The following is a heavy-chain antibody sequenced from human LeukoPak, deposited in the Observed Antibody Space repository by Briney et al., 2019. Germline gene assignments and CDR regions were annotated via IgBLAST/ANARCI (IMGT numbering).Heavy chain of an antibody. D-gene: IGHD3-10*01. CDR3: ARVGAKGGWYFDL. CDR2: ISSGGSYI. J-gene: IGHJ2*01. Sequence: GGSLRLSCAASGFTFSCYGMNWVRQAPGKGLEWVSSISSGGSYIYYADSVKGRFTISRDNANTSQYLQMNSLRAEDTAVYYCARVGAKGGWYFDLWGRGTLVTVSS. V-gene: IGHV3-21*01. CDR1: GFTFSCYG.